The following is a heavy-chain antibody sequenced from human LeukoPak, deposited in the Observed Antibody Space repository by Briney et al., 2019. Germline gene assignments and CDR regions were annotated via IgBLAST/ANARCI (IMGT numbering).Heavy chain of an antibody. V-gene: IGHV4-59*01. CDR3: ARAGYSYGLHFDY. Sequence: SETLSLSCTVSGGSISSYYWSWIRQPPGKGLEWIWYIYCSGSTNYNPSLKSRVTISVDTSKNQFSLKLSSVTAADTAVYYCARAGYSYGLHFDYWGQGTLVTVSS. D-gene: IGHD5-18*01. CDR1: GGSISSYY. CDR2: IYCSGST. J-gene: IGHJ4*02.